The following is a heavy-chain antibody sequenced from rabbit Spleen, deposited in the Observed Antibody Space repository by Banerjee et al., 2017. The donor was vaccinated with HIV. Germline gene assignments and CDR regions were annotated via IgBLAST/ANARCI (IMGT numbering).Heavy chain of an antibody. CDR3: ARTASGNPLYYFEL. CDR1: GFSFSSGYS. J-gene: IGHJ3*01. CDR2: VGVGSGST. D-gene: IGHD1-1*01. Sequence: QSLEESGGGLVKPGGSLALTCTASGFSFSSGYSMCWVRQAPGKGLEWIACVGVGSGSTYYASWAKGRFTISKTSSTTVTLQRTSLTAEDTATYFCARTASGNPLYYFELWGQGTLVTVS. V-gene: IGHV1S40*01.